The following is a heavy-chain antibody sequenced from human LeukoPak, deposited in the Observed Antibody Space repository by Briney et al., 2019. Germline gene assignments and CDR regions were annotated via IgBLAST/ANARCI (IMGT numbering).Heavy chain of an antibody. J-gene: IGHJ4*02. CDR3: AKGFGFINAADY. CDR1: GFTFSDYY. Sequence: PGGSLRLSCAASGFTFSDYYMSWVRQAPGKGLEWVSAISGSGGSTYHADSVKGRFTISRDNSKNTLYLQMNSLRAEDTAVYYCAKGFGFINAADYWGQGTLVTVSS. CDR2: ISGSGGST. V-gene: IGHV3-23*01. D-gene: IGHD3-10*01.